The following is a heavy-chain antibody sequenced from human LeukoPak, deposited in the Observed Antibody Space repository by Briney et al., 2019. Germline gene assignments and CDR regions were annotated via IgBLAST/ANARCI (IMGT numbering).Heavy chain of an antibody. V-gene: IGHV3-23*01. CDR2: ISGSGGST. CDR1: GFTFSSYG. D-gene: IGHD3-22*01. J-gene: IGHJ4*02. CDR3: ARGGHYYYDSSGYSN. Sequence: GGSLRLSCAASGFTFSSYGMSWVRQAPGKGLEWVSAISGSGGSTYYADSVKGRFTISRDNSKNTLYLQMNSLRSEDTAVYYCARGGHYYYDSSGYSNWGQGTLVTVSS.